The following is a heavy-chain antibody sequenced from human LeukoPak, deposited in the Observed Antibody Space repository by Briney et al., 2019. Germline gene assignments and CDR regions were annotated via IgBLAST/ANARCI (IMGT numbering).Heavy chain of an antibody. CDR1: GYSFTNYW. V-gene: IGHV5-51*07. CDR3: ASSRSGWSFDY. J-gene: IGHJ4*02. Sequence: RGASLKISCKGSGYSFTNYWIAWVHQMPGKGLEWMGIIYPGDSDTRYSPSFQGQVTISADKSISTAYLQWSSLTASDTAMYYCASSRSGWSFDYWGQGTLVTVSS. CDR2: IYPGDSDT. D-gene: IGHD6-19*01.